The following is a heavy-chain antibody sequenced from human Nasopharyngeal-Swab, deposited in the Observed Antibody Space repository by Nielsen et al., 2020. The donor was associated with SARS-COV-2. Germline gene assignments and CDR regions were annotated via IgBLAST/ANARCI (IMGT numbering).Heavy chain of an antibody. CDR1: GFTFSEHW. V-gene: IGHV3-7*03. CDR3: ARGRYGLDV. CDR2: IRETENEM. Sequence: GESLKISCQASGFTFSEHWMTWVRQAPGKGPEWVAHIRETENEMYYVDSMKGRFTISRDNAKNSVYLQVDSLRVEDTAVYYCARGRYGLDVWGQGTTVTVSS. J-gene: IGHJ6*02.